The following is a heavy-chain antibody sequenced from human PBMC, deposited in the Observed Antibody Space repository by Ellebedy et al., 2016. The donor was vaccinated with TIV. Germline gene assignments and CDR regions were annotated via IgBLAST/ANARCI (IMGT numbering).Heavy chain of an antibody. V-gene: IGHV3-23*01. CDR2: IGGNGGDT. Sequence: PGGSLRLSCTASGFTFNDYAISWVRQAPGKGLEWVSSIGGNGGDTDYADSVRGRFTISRDNSKNTLFMQMNSLRAEDTALYFCAKDNEFNYGPDWYFDLWGRGTLVTVSS. D-gene: IGHD3-10*01. CDR3: AKDNEFNYGPDWYFDL. CDR1: GFTFNDYA. J-gene: IGHJ2*01.